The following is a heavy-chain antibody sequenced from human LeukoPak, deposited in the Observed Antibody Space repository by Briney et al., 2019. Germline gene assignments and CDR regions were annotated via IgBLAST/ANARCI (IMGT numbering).Heavy chain of an antibody. J-gene: IGHJ4*02. D-gene: IGHD2-21*02. V-gene: IGHV1-69*13. CDR1: GGTFSSYA. CDR3: AILPEVVVTATRDY. Sequence: SVKVSCKASGGTFSSYAISWVRQAPGQGLEWMGGIIPIFGTANYAQKFQGRVTITADESTSTAYMELSSLRSEDTAVYYCAILPEVVVTATRDYWGQGTLVTVSS. CDR2: IIPIFGTA.